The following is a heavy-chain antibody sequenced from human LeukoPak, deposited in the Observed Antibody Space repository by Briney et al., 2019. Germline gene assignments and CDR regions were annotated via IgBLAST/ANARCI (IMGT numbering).Heavy chain of an antibody. CDR1: GFTFSSYG. CDR2: ISYDGSNK. D-gene: IGHD5-12*01. CDR3: ARGGYSGHFDY. J-gene: IGHJ4*02. Sequence: PGGSLRLSCAASGFTFSSYGMHWVRQAPGKGLEWVAVISYDGSNKYYADSVKGRFTISRDNSKNTLYLQMNSLRAKDTAVYYCARGGYSGHFDYWGQGTLVTVSS. V-gene: IGHV3-30*03.